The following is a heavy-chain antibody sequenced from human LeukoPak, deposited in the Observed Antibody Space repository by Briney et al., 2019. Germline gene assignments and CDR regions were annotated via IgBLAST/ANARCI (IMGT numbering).Heavy chain of an antibody. CDR3: AKDRGQWLVPGYYFDY. D-gene: IGHD6-19*01. CDR1: GFTFSSYA. CDR2: ISGSGGST. V-gene: IGHV3-23*01. Sequence: GGSLRLSCAASGFTFSSYAMSWVRQAPGKGLEWVSAISGSGGSTYYADSVKGRFTISRDNSKNTLYLQMNSLRAEDTAVYYCAKDRGQWLVPGYYFDYWGQGTLVTVSS. J-gene: IGHJ4*02.